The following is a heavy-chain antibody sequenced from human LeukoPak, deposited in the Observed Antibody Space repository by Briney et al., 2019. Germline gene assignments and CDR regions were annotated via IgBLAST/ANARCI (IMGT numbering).Heavy chain of an antibody. CDR2: ISYGGSHK. D-gene: IGHD3-22*01. Sequence: GGSLRLSCAASGFTFDDYGMSWVRQAPGKGLEWVAVISYGGSHKYYADSVKGRFTISRDNAKNSLYLQMNSLRAEDTAVYYCARTKTVVAPPFDYWGQGTLVTVSS. J-gene: IGHJ4*02. CDR3: ARTKTVVAPPFDY. CDR1: GFTFDDYG. V-gene: IGHV3-30*03.